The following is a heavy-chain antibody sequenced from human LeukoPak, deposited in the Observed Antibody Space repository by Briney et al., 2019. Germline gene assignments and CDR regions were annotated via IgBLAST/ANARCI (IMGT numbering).Heavy chain of an antibody. D-gene: IGHD5-24*01. J-gene: IGHJ4*02. CDR3: ARGSSGRWLQPDY. CDR2: ISSSSRSI. CDR1: GFTFSDYY. Sequence: GGSLRLSCAASGFTFSDYYMSCLRQAPGKGREGGSYISSSSRSIFYIDRVKGRFTISRQNAKNSLYLKMNSLRADDTAVYYCARGSSGRWLQPDYWGQGTLVTVSS. V-gene: IGHV3-11*04.